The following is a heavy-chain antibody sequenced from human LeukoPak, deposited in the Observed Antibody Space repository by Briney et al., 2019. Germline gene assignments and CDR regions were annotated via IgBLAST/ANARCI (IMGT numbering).Heavy chain of an antibody. V-gene: IGHV5-51*01. CDR1: GCGFTSYW. CDR2: ISPLDSHP. CDR3: ARHVSTASAARGFDI. Sequence: GGSLQISCKGSGCGFTSYWGAGGRQMPGKGREGRGIISPLDSHPTYPPSFQSQLTISAHNSITTAYLQWSGLKASDTAVYYCARHVSTASAARGFDIWGQGTMVTVSS. D-gene: IGHD2-15*01. J-gene: IGHJ3*02.